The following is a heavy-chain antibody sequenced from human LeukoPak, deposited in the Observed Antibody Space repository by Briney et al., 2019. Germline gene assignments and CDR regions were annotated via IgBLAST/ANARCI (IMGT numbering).Heavy chain of an antibody. CDR1: GFTFSSYA. Sequence: GGSLRLSCAASGFTFSSYAMHWVRQAPGKGLEWVAVISYDGSNKYYADSVKGRFTISRDNSKNTLYLQMNSLRAEDTAVYYTAAGLFDYWGQGTLVTVSS. D-gene: IGHD6-13*01. J-gene: IGHJ4*02. CDR2: ISYDGSNK. CDR3: AAGLFDY. V-gene: IGHV3-30*04.